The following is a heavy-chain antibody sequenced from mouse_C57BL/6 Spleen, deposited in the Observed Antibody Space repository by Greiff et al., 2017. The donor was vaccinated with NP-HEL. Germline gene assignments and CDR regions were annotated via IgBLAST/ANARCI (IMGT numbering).Heavy chain of an antibody. Sequence: LKVSGPELVKPGASVKIPCKASGYTFTDYNMDWVKQSHGKSLEWIGDINPNNGGTIYNQKFKGKATLTVDKSSSTAYMELRSLTSEDTAVYYCAREGITFGAYWGQGTLVTVSA. CDR3: AREGITFGAY. CDR1: GYTFTDYN. V-gene: IGHV1-18*01. J-gene: IGHJ3*01. CDR2: INPNNGGT. D-gene: IGHD1-1*01.